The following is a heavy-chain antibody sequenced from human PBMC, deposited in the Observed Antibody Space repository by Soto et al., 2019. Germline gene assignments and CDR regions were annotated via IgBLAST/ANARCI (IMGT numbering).Heavy chain of an antibody. J-gene: IGHJ6*02. V-gene: IGHV4-34*01. D-gene: IGHD4-17*01. CDR2: INHSGST. CDR1: GGSFSGYY. CDR3: ARGGDYEPYYYYGMDV. Sequence: QVQLQQWGAGLLKPSETLSLTCAVYGGSFSGYYWSWIRQPPGKGLEWIGEINHSGSTNYNPSLKSRVTISVDTSKNQFSRKLSSVTAADTAVYYCARGGDYEPYYYYGMDVWGQGTTVTVSS.